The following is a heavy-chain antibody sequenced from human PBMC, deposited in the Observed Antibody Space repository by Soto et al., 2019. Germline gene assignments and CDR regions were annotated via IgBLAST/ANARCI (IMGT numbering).Heavy chain of an antibody. CDR2: INPSGGST. D-gene: IGHD4-4*01. Sequence: ASVKVSCKASGHTFTSYYLHWVRQTPGQGLEWMGIINPSGGSTNYAHKFQGRVTLTRDTSTSTIYMELSSLRSEDTAVYYCAREGYSGRYYYMDVWGKGTTVTVSS. V-gene: IGHV1-46*03. J-gene: IGHJ6*03. CDR3: AREGYSGRYYYMDV. CDR1: GHTFTSYY.